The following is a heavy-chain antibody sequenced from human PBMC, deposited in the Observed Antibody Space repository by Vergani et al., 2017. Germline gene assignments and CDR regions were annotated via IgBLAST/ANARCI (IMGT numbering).Heavy chain of an antibody. CDR3: ARLSYDTTPYLQGGYDC. J-gene: IGHJ4*02. V-gene: IGHV3-23*01. D-gene: IGHD3-22*01. Sequence: EVQLLESGGNLIQPGGSLRLSCGASGFTFSSYAMTWVRPAPGKGLEWVSAISARYPSTYYADSVKGRFTISRDNSKNMLYLQMNSLRAEDTAVYYCARLSYDTTPYLQGGYDCWGQGTLVSVSS. CDR1: GFTFSSYA. CDR2: ISARYPST.